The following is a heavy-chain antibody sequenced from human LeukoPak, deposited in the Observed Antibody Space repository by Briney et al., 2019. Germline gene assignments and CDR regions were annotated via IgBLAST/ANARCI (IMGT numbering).Heavy chain of an antibody. CDR1: GGSFSGYY. CDR3: ARGARDSGTYFLRA. V-gene: IGHV4-34*01. Sequence: SETLSLTCAVYGGSFSGYYWSWIRQPPGKGLEWIGEINHSGSTNYNPSLKSRVTISVDTSKNQFSLKLSSVTAADTAAYYCARGARDSGTYFLRAWGQGTLVTVSS. D-gene: IGHD1-26*01. CDR2: INHSGST. J-gene: IGHJ5*02.